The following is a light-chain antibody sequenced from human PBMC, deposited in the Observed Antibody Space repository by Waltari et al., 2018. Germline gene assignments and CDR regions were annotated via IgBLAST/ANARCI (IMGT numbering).Light chain of an antibody. CDR3: QQYGSSPWT. Sequence: EIVLTQSPGTLSLSPGERDTISCRASQSVSSSYLAWYQQKPGQAPRLLIYGASSRATCIPDRFSGSGSGTDFTLTISRLEPEDFAVYYCQQYGSSPWTFGQGTKVEIK. CDR1: QSVSSSY. CDR2: GAS. J-gene: IGKJ1*01. V-gene: IGKV3-20*01.